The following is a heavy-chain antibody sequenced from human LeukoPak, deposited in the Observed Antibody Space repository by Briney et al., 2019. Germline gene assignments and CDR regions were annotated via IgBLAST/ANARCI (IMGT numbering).Heavy chain of an antibody. CDR1: GFTFSSYW. Sequence: GGSLRLSCAASGFTFSSYWMSWVRQAPGKGLEWVANIKQDGSEKYYVDSVKGRFTISRDNAKNSLYLQMNSLRAEDTAVYFCARDCSGGSCLIFDYWGGGPLVTVSS. V-gene: IGHV3-7*01. CDR3: ARDCSGGSCLIFDY. CDR2: IKQDGSEK. J-gene: IGHJ4*02. D-gene: IGHD2-15*01.